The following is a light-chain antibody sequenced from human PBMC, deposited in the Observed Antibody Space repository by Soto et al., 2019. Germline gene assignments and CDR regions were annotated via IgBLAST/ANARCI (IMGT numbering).Light chain of an antibody. Sequence: QSALTQPASVSGAPGQSITISCTGTSSDVGGYNYVSWYQQHPGTAPKLIIYDVDNRPSGVSSRFSGSKSGNTASLTISGLQAEDEADYCCSSYCSSSTPNYVFGTGTKVTGL. V-gene: IGLV2-14*01. J-gene: IGLJ1*01. CDR1: SSDVGGYNY. CDR3: SSYCSSSTPNYV. CDR2: DVD.